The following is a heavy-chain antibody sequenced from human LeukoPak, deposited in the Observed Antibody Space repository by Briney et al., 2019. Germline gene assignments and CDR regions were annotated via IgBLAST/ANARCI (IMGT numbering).Heavy chain of an antibody. CDR2: IIPIFGTA. CDR1: GGTFSIYA. CDR3: ARGVVVAAIHPRMFDYFDY. Sequence: SVTVSFTASGGTFSIYAISWVRQPPGQGLEWMGGIIPIFGTANYEQKFQGRVTITADESTITAYMKLSSLRTEDTAVYYCARGVVVAAIHPRMFDYFDYWGQGTLVTVSS. D-gene: IGHD2-15*01. J-gene: IGHJ4*02. V-gene: IGHV1-69*13.